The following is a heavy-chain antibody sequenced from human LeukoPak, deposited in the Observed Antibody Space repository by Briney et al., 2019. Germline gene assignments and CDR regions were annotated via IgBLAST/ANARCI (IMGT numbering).Heavy chain of an antibody. Sequence: GGALRLSCAASGFTFSIYAMTWVRQAPGKGLQWVSAITGSGGSTYYADSVKGRSTISRDNSKNTLYLRMNGLRAEDTAVYYCATLPRGPTGYVGYGGEDYWGRGTLVTVSS. CDR1: GFTFSIYA. V-gene: IGHV3-23*01. D-gene: IGHD5-12*01. CDR2: ITGSGGST. J-gene: IGHJ4*02. CDR3: ATLPRGPTGYVGYGGEDY.